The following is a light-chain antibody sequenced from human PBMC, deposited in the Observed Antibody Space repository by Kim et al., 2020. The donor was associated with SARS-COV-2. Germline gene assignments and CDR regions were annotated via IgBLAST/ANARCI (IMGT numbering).Light chain of an antibody. Sequence: ELTQPPSASGTPGQRVTISCSGSSSNIGINTVNWYQQLPGTAPQLLIYSNNQRPSGVPDRFSGSKSGTSASLAISGLQSDDEANYYCAAWDDSLNGPVFGGVTQLTVL. CDR2: SNN. CDR1: SSNIGINT. J-gene: IGLJ3*02. V-gene: IGLV1-44*01. CDR3: AAWDDSLNGPV.